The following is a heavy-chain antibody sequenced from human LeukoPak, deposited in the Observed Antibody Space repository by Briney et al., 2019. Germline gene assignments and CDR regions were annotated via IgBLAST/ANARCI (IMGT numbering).Heavy chain of an antibody. D-gene: IGHD6-13*01. CDR2: IWYDGSNK. V-gene: IGHV3-33*08. CDR3: ARDTSSPT. CDR1: GFTLSSKY. Sequence: PGGSLILSCAASGFTLSSKYIRWVRQAPGKGLGWVASIWYDGSNKHYAHSVKGRFTISRDNSKNTLYLQMNSLRAEDTAVYYCARDTSSPTWGQGAMVTVSS. J-gene: IGHJ3*01.